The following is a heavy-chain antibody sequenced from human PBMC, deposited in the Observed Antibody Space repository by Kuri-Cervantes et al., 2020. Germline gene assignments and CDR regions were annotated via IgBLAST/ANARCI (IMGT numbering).Heavy chain of an antibody. V-gene: IGHV1-18*01. D-gene: IGHD3-22*01. Sequence: ASVKVSCKASGYTFTSYGISWVRQAPGQGLEWMGWISAYNGNTNYAQKLQGRVTMTTDTSTSTAYMELRSLRSEDTAVYYCARGPYYYYDSSGYYYLDYWGQGTLVTVSS. CDR2: ISAYNGNT. CDR1: GYTFTSYG. J-gene: IGHJ4*02. CDR3: ARGPYYYYDSSGYYYLDY.